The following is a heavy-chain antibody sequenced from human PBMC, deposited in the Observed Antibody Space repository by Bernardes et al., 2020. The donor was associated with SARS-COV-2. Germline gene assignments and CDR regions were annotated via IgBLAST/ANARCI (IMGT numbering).Heavy chain of an antibody. J-gene: IGHJ4*02. Sequence: TCTVSGGSISNSYWNWIRQHPGQGLAWIGYFFYRGSTEYNPSLKSRVTISIDTSKNQFSLRLTSVTAADTAVYYCARQAEGFDSWGQGTLVTVSS. V-gene: IGHV4-59*08. CDR2: FFYRGST. CDR3: ARQAEGFDS. CDR1: GGSISNSY.